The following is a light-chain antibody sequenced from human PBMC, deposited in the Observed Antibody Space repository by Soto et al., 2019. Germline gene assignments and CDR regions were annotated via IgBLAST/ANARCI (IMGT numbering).Light chain of an antibody. CDR2: RNN. CDR1: SSNIGSDF. J-gene: IGLJ3*02. V-gene: IGLV1-47*01. CDR3: AAWDHSLSGWM. Sequence: QSVLTQPPSASATPGQRVTISCSGSSSNIGSDFVFWYQQLPGTAPKLLIYRNNQRPSGVPDRFSDSKSGTSASLAISGLRSEDEADYYCAAWDHSLSGWMIGGGTKLTVL.